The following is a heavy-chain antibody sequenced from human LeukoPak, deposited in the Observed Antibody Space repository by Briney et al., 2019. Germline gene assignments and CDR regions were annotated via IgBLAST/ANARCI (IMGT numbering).Heavy chain of an antibody. CDR1: GGTFSSYA. D-gene: IGHD2-21*02. V-gene: IGHV1-69*04. Sequence: VASVKVSCKASGGTFSSYAISWVRQAPGQGLEWMGRIIPILGIANYAQKFQGRVTITADKSTSTAYMELSSLRSEDTAVYYCARSVGIVVVTAMPYFGYWGQGTLVTVSS. CDR2: IIPILGIA. J-gene: IGHJ4*02. CDR3: ARSVGIVVVTAMPYFGY.